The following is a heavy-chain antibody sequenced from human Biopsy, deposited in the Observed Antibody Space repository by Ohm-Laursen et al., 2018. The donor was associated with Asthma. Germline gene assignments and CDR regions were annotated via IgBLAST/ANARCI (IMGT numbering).Heavy chain of an antibody. CDR3: AKSADYYDSTDYLDF. D-gene: IGHD3-22*01. V-gene: IGHV3-9*01. Sequence: SLRLSCTASGFSFDDCAMHRVRQAPGKGLEWVSSISWNSGNMDYADSVKGRFTISRDNAKNSLYLQMQSLRPEDTAFYYCAKSADYYDSTDYLDFWGRGTLVTVSS. CDR1: GFSFDDCA. CDR2: ISWNSGNM. J-gene: IGHJ4*01.